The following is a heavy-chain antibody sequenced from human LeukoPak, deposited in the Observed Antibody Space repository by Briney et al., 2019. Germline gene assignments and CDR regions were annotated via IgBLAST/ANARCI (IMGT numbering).Heavy chain of an antibody. D-gene: IGHD4-23*01. V-gene: IGHV3-48*03. CDR2: ISSTGSSM. J-gene: IGHJ4*02. CDR3: ARDLDYGGYSNFDY. CDR1: GFTFSSYE. Sequence: PGGSLRLSCAASGFTFSSYEMNWVRQAPGKGLEWISYISSTGSSMYYADSVKGRFTISRDNAKNTLYLQMNSLRAEDTAVYYCARDLDYGGYSNFDYWGQGTLVTVSS.